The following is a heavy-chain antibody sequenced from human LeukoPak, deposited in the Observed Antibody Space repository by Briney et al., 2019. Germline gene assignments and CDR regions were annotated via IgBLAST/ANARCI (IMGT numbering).Heavy chain of an antibody. CDR1: GYTFTSYY. D-gene: IGHD3-22*01. J-gene: IGHJ4*02. CDR3: ARVRPVDYYDSSGYRNYYFDY. CDR2: INPSGGST. V-gene: IGHV1-46*01. Sequence: GASVKVSCKASGYTFTSYYMHWVRQAPGQGLEWMGIINPSGGSTSYAQKFQGRVTMTRDTSTSTVYMELSSLRSEDTTVYYCARVRPVDYYDSSGYRNYYFDYWGQGTLVTVSS.